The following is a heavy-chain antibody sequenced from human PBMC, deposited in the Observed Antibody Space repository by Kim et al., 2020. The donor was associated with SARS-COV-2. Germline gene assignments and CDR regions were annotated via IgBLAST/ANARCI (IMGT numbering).Heavy chain of an antibody. D-gene: IGHD3-22*01. J-gene: IGHJ1*01. V-gene: IGHV3-66*01. Sequence: TDSMKGSSNISRDHSKNTLYLQVNSLRAEDTAVYYCATVVFYYDAGYFKNWGQGTLVIVSS. CDR3: ATVVFYYDAGYFKN.